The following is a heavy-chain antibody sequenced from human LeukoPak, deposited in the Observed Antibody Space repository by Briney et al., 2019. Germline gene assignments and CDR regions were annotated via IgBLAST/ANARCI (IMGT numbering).Heavy chain of an antibody. CDR3: AKDGSGRIYGTAYYFDY. J-gene: IGHJ4*02. V-gene: IGHV3-53*01. D-gene: IGHD1/OR15-1a*01. CDR1: GFTVSSNY. CDR2: IYSGGST. Sequence: GGSLRLSCAASGFTVSSNYMSWVRQAPGKGLEWVPVIYSGGSTYYADSVKGRFTISRDNSKNTLYLQMNSLRAEDTAVYYCAKDGSGRIYGTAYYFDYWGQGTLVTVSS.